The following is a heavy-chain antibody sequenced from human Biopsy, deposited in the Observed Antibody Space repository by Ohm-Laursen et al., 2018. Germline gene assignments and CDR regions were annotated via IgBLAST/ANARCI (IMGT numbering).Heavy chain of an antibody. CDR2: ITTDSGRI. CDR3: AKTFHGSSFLYDY. CDR1: GFTLSDG. Sequence: SLRLSCAATGFTLSDGMTWVRQAPGKGLEWVSSITTDSGRIFYADSVKGRFTISRDNSKNTLYLQMNSLTAEDTAVYYCAKTFHGSSFLYDYWGQGTLVSVSS. V-gene: IGHV3-23*01. J-gene: IGHJ4*02. D-gene: IGHD2-15*01.